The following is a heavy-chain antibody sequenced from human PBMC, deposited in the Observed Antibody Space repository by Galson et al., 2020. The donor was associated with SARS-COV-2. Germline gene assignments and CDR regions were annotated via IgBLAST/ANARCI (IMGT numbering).Heavy chain of an antibody. CDR3: TTDKMVVAAIHYYYYYYGMDV. CDR2: IKSKTDGGTT. Sequence: GGSLRLSCAASGFTFSNAWMSWVRQAPGKGLEWVGRIKSKTDGGTTDYAAPVKGRFTISRDDSKNTLYLQMNSLKTEDTAVYYCTTDKMVVAAIHYYYYYYGMDVWGQGTTVTVSS. V-gene: IGHV3-15*01. J-gene: IGHJ6*02. CDR1: GFTFSNAW. D-gene: IGHD2-15*01.